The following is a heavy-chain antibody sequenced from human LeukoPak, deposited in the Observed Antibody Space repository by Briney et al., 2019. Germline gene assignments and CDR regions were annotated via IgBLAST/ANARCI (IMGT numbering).Heavy chain of an antibody. D-gene: IGHD2-15*01. J-gene: IGHJ4*02. CDR3: VRDDRGVVVFDY. CDR2: ISGSGGST. CDR1: GFTFSSYA. V-gene: IGHV3-23*01. Sequence: GGSLRLSCAASGFTFSSYAMNWVRQAPGKGLEWVSAISGSGGSTYYAGSVRGRFTISRDDSKNTLYLQMSSLRAEDTAVYYCVRDDRGVVVFDYWGQGALVTVSS.